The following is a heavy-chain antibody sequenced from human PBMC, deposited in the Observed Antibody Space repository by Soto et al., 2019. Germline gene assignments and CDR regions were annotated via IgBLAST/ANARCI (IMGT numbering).Heavy chain of an antibody. CDR3: ARESEDLTSNFDY. CDR2: ISSTTNYI. J-gene: IGHJ4*02. CDR1: GFTFSRYS. Sequence: EVQLVESGGGLVRPGGSLRLSCAASGFTFSRYSMNWVRQAPGKGLEWVSSISSTTNYIYYADSMKGRSTVTRDNAKNSVYLDMNSLSAEDTAVYYCARESEDLTSNFDYWGQGTLVTVSS. V-gene: IGHV3-21*01.